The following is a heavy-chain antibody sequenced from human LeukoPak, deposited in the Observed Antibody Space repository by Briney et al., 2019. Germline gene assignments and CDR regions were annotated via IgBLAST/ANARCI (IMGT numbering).Heavy chain of an antibody. J-gene: IGHJ4*02. Sequence: SGTLSLTCTVSGGSISSSSYYWGWIRQPPGKGLEWIGSIYYSGSTYYNPSLKSRVTISVDTSKNQFSLKLSSVTAADTAVYYCARDQGYSYGPFDYWGQGTLVTVSS. CDR3: ARDQGYSYGPFDY. D-gene: IGHD5-18*01. V-gene: IGHV4-39*07. CDR2: IYYSGST. CDR1: GGSISSSSYY.